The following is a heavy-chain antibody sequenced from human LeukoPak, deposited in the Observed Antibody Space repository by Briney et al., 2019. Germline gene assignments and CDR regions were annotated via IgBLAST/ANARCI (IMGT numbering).Heavy chain of an antibody. Sequence: GGSLRLSCAASGFTFSNYAIHWVRQAPGKGLEWVAVISYDGSHKYYADSVKGRFTISRDNSKNTLYLQINSLRAEDTAVYYCTRGLGKYCSGGSYYSTVGFDYWGQGTLVTVSS. CDR2: ISYDGSHK. D-gene: IGHD2-15*01. CDR1: GFTFSNYA. CDR3: TRGLGKYCSGGSYYSTVGFDY. J-gene: IGHJ4*02. V-gene: IGHV3-30-3*01.